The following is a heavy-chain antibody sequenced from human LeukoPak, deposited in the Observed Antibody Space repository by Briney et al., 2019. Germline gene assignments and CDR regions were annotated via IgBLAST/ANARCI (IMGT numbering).Heavy chain of an antibody. D-gene: IGHD3-22*01. J-gene: IGHJ6*02. CDR2: FHYSGSN. Sequence: SETLSLTCTVSGGSISSTYYYWGWIRQPPGKGLEWNGNFHYSGSNSYNPSLKSRVTISVDTSKNQFSLRLSSVTAADTAVYYCARGPYYYDSSGLSRQDVWGQGTTVTVSS. CDR1: GGSISSTYYY. V-gene: IGHV4-39*01. CDR3: ARGPYYYDSSGLSRQDV.